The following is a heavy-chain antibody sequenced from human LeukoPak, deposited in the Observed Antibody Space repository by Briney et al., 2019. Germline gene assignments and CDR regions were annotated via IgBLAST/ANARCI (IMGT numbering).Heavy chain of an antibody. CDR1: GGSISSSGYY. Sequence: SETLSLTCTVSGGSISSSGYYWGWIRQPPGKGLEWIGTIYYSGSTFYNPSLKSRVTISVDTSRNHFSLKLSSVTAADTAVYYCARVIWFGDENAGNDYWGQGTLVTVSS. V-gene: IGHV4-39*07. D-gene: IGHD3-10*01. CDR3: ARVIWFGDENAGNDY. J-gene: IGHJ4*02. CDR2: IYYSGST.